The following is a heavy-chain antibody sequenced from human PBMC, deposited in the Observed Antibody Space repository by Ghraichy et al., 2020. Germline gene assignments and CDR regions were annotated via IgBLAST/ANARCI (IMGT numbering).Heavy chain of an antibody. D-gene: IGHD5-12*01. V-gene: IGHV3-33*01. J-gene: IGHJ4*02. CDR2: IWYDGSNK. Sequence: GGSRRLSCAASGFTFSSYGMHWVRQAPGKGLEWLAVIWYDGSNKYYADSVKGRFTISRDNSKNTLYLQMNSLRAEDTAVYYCARDIQGGYSLGYWGQGTLVTVSS. CDR1: GFTFSSYG. CDR3: ARDIQGGYSLGY.